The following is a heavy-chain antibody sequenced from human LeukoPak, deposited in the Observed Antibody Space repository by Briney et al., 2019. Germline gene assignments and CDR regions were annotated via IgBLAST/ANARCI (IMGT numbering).Heavy chain of an antibody. V-gene: IGHV3-23*01. D-gene: IGHD3-10*01. J-gene: IGHJ4*02. CDR3: AKRAFGENFFDF. CDR2: LSGSGGST. CDR1: GFTFSSYA. Sequence: GGSLRLSCAASGFTFSSYAMTWVRQAQGKGLQWVSTLSGSGGSTYYTDSVKGRFTISRDNSKNTLYLQMNSLRAEDTAIYYCAKRAFGENFFDFWGQGTLVTVSS.